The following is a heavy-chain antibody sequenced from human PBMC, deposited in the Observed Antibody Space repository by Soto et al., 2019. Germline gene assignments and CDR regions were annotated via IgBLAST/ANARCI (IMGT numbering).Heavy chain of an antibody. CDR3: AADGRWLPSYYYYYYGMDV. V-gene: IGHV1-58*02. D-gene: IGHD5-12*01. CDR2: IVVGSGNT. J-gene: IGHJ6*02. CDR1: GYTFTGYY. Sequence: SVKVSCKASGYTFTGYYMHWVRQAPGQGLEWIGWIVVGSGNTNYAQKFQERVTITRDMSTSTAYMELSSLRSEDTAVYYCAADGRWLPSYYYYYYGMDVWGQGTTVTSP.